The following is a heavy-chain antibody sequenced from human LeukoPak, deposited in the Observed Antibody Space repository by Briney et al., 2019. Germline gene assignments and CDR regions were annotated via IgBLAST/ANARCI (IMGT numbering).Heavy chain of an antibody. CDR1: GFTFSTYC. CDR2: INQGGSEK. V-gene: IGHV3-7*01. D-gene: IGHD5-18*01. Sequence: GGSLRLSCAASGFTFSTYCMSWVRQAPGKGLEWVANINQGGSEKYYVDSVKGRFTISRDNAKNSLYLQMNSLRADDTAMYYCARDLDSYGWFDYWGQGTLVTVSS. J-gene: IGHJ4*02. CDR3: ARDLDSYGWFDY.